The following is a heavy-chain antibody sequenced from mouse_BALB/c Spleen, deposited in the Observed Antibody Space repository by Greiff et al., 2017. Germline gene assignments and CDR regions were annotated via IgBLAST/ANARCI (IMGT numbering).Heavy chain of an antibody. Sequence: EVQRVESGPGLVKPSQSLSLTCSVTGYSITSGYYWNWIRQFPGNKLEWMGYISYDGSNNYNPSLKNRISITRDTSKNQFFLKLNSVTTEDTATYYCARVEGSRDFDYWGQGTTLTVSS. D-gene: IGHD1-1*01. V-gene: IGHV3-6*02. J-gene: IGHJ2*01. CDR2: ISYDGSN. CDR3: ARVEGSRDFDY. CDR1: GYSITSGYY.